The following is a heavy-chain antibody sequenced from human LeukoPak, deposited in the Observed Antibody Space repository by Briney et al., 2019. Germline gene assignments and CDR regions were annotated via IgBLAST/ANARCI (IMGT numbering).Heavy chain of an antibody. J-gene: IGHJ5*02. CDR2: ISASAGNT. CDR3: AKQWVYGEYVWFGP. Sequence: PGGSLRLSCAASGFTFSSYVMNWVRQAPGKGLEWVSSISASAGNTYYADSVKGRFTISRDNSKNTLYLQMNSLRAEDTAIYYCAKQWVYGEYVWFGPWGQGTLVTVSS. D-gene: IGHD4-17*01. CDR1: GFTFSSYV. V-gene: IGHV3-23*01.